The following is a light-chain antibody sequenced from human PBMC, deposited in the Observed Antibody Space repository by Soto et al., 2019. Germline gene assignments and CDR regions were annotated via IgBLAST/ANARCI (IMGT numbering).Light chain of an antibody. CDR3: QQYNSYWT. CDR1: QSISSW. J-gene: IGKJ1*01. V-gene: IGKV1-5*01. CDR2: DAS. Sequence: DIQITQPPSTLSASVGERLTITCRASQSISSWLAWYQQKPGKAPKLLIYDASSLESGVPSRFSGSGSGTEFTLTISSLQPDDFATYYCQQYNSYWTFGQGTKVDIK.